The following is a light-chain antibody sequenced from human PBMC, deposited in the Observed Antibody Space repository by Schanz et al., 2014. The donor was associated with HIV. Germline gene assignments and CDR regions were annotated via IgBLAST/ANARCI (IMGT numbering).Light chain of an antibody. CDR2: GAS. CDR3: QQYGSSGT. CDR1: QSVKSNF. J-gene: IGKJ3*01. V-gene: IGKV3-20*01. Sequence: EIVLTQSPGTLSLSPGERGTLSCRASQSVKSNFIGWYQQKPGQAPRLLIYGASTRATGIPARFRGSGSGTDFTLTISRLEPEDCAVYYCQQYGSSGTFGPGTKVHIK.